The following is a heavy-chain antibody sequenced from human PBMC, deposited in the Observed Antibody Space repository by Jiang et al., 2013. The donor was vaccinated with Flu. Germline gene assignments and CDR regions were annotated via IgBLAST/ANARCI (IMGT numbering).Heavy chain of an antibody. D-gene: IGHD3-10*01. V-gene: IGHV6-1*01. CDR3: ARALYYYGSGSGLGFDY. Sequence: DYAVSVKSRITINPDTSKNQFSLQLNSVTPEDTAVYYCARALYYYGSGSGLGFDYWGQGTLVTVSS. J-gene: IGHJ4*02.